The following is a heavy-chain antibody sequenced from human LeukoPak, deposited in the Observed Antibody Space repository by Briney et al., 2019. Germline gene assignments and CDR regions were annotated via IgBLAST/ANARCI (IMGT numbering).Heavy chain of an antibody. J-gene: IGHJ6*02. CDR2: IGTAGDT. D-gene: IGHD3-22*01. V-gene: IGHV3-13*01. CDR3: ARGIFADYDSSGYYPQAEMNYYYYGMDV. CDR1: GFTFSSYD. Sequence: PGGSLRLSCAASGFTFSSYDMHWVRQATGKGLEWVSAIGTAGDTYYPGSVKGRFTISRESAKNSLYLQMNSLRAGDTAVYYCARGIFADYDSSGYYPQAEMNYYYYGMDVWGQGTTVTVSS.